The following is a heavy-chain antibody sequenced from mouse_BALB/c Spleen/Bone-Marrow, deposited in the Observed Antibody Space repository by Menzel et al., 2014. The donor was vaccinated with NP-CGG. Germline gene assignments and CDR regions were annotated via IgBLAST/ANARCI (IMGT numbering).Heavy chain of an antibody. V-gene: IGHV14-3*02. D-gene: IGHD1-1*01. Sequence: DVKLQESGAELVKPGAPVKLSCTASGFNIKDTYMHWVKQRPEQGLEWIGRIDPANGNTKYDPKFQGKATITADTSSNTAYLQLSSLTSEDTAVYYCAPYYYGSSSFAYWGQGTLVTVSA. CDR2: IDPANGNT. CDR1: GFNIKDTY. J-gene: IGHJ3*01. CDR3: APYYYGSSSFAY.